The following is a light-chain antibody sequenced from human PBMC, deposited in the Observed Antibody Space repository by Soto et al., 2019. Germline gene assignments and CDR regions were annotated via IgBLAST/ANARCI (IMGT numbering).Light chain of an antibody. CDR3: QQYNNRPPNT. V-gene: IGKV3-15*01. J-gene: IGKJ2*01. CDR1: QSVNSN. CDR2: GAS. Sequence: EIVMTQSPATLSVSPGDRATLSCRASQSVNSNLAWYQQRPGQAPRLLIYGASTRATGIPARFSGSGSGTEFILTISSLQSEDFAVYYCQQYNNRPPNTFGQGTKLEIK.